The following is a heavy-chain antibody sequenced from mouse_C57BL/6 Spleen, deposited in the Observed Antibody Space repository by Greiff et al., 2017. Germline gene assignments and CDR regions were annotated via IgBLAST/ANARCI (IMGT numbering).Heavy chain of an antibody. CDR3: ALGRFAY. V-gene: IGHV1-69*01. CDR1: GYTFTSYW. D-gene: IGHD4-1*01. CDR2: IDPSDSYT. Sequence: QVQLQQPGAELVMPGASVKLSCKASGYTFTSYWMHWVKQRPGQGLEWIGEIDPSDSYTNYNQKFKGKSTLTVDKSSSTASMQLSSLTSEDSAVYYCALGRFAYWGQGTLVTVSA. J-gene: IGHJ3*01.